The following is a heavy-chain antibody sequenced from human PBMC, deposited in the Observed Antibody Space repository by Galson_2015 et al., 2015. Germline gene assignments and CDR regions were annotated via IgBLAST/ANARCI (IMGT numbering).Heavy chain of an antibody. CDR2: IYYVGST. J-gene: IGHJ4*02. V-gene: IGHV4-4*02. D-gene: IGHD4-17*01. CDR3: TRKVDYGDTRGCFDY. CDR1: GSSISSSNW. Sequence: LSLTCAVSGSSISSSNWWSWVRQPPGKGLEWIGEIYYVGSTNFNPSLKCRVTISVDKSKNQFSLKLSSVTAADTAVYYCTRKVDYGDTRGCFDYWGQGTLVTVSS.